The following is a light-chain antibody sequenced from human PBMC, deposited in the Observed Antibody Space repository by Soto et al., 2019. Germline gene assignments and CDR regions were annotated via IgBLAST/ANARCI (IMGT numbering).Light chain of an antibody. J-gene: IGKJ1*01. Sequence: EIVLTQSPGTLSLSLGERATLSCRASQSVSSSYLAWYQQKPGQAPRLLIYVASSRATGIPDRFSGSGSATDFTLAISRLEPEDFAVYYCQQYGSSPWTFGQGTKVEIK. CDR2: VAS. CDR1: QSVSSSY. CDR3: QQYGSSPWT. V-gene: IGKV3-20*01.